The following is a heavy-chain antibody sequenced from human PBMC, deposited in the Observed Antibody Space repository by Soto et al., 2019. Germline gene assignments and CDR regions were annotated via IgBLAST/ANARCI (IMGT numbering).Heavy chain of an antibody. CDR2: INHSGST. CDR1: GGSFSGYY. V-gene: IGHV4-34*01. Sequence: QVQLQQWGAGLLKPSETLSLTCAVYGGSFSGYYWSWIRQPPGKGLEWIGEINHSGSTNYNPSLKSRVTISVDMSKNQFSLKLSSVTAADTAVYYCATRFGGQQLVLHAFDIWGQGTMVTVSS. CDR3: ATRFGGQQLVLHAFDI. J-gene: IGHJ3*02. D-gene: IGHD6-13*01.